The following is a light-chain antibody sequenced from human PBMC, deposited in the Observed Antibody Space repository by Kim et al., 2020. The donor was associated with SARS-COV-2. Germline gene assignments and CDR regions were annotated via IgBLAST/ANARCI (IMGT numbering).Light chain of an antibody. J-gene: IGKJ1*01. CDR3: QQSYSIPLT. Sequence: DIQMTQSPSSLSASVGDRVTITCRASQSVSTNLNLYQQKPGKAPKVLIYAASSLQSGVPSRFSGSGSGTEFTLTISSLQPEDLAIYYCQQSYSIPLTLGQGTKVDIK. CDR1: QSVSTN. V-gene: IGKV1-39*01. CDR2: AAS.